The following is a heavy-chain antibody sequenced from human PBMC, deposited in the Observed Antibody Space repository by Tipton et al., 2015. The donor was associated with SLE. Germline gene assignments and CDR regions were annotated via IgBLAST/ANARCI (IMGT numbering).Heavy chain of an antibody. J-gene: IGHJ4*02. CDR1: GGSFSGYY. D-gene: IGHD5-18*01. V-gene: IGHV4-34*01. CDR3: AVVGGYSYGFDY. Sequence: TLSLTCAVYGGSFSGYYWSWIRQPPGKGLEWIGSIYHSGSTYYNPSLKSRVTISVDTSKNQFSLKLSSVTAADTAVYYCAVVGGYSYGFDYWGQGTLVTVSS. CDR2: IYHSGST.